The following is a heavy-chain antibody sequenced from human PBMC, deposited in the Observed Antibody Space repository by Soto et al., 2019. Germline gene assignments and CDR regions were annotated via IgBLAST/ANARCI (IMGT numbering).Heavy chain of an antibody. CDR3: TTRNMVRGVIITLGY. CDR2: IKSKTDGGTT. V-gene: IGHV3-15*07. J-gene: IGHJ4*02. Sequence: EVQLVESGGGLVKPGGSLRLSCAASGFTFSNAWMNWVRQAPGKGLEWVGRIKSKTDGGTTDYAAPVKGRFTISRDDSKNTLYLQMNSLKTEDTAVYYCTTRNMVRGVIITLGYWGQGTLVTVSS. D-gene: IGHD3-10*01. CDR1: GFTFSNAW.